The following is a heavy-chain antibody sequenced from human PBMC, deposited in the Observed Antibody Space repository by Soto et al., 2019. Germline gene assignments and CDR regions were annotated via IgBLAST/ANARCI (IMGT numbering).Heavy chain of an antibody. D-gene: IGHD3-10*01. J-gene: IGHJ4*02. CDR3: TTSPGYYGSGSYYKNPFDY. CDR1: GFTFSNAW. CDR2: IKSKTDGGTT. Sequence: EVQLVESGGGLVKPGGSLRLSCAASGFTFSNAWMNWVRQAPGKGLEWVGRIKSKTDGGTTDYAAPVKGRFTISRDDSKNTLYLQMNSLKTEDTAVYYCTTSPGYYGSGSYYKNPFDYWGQGTLVTVSS. V-gene: IGHV3-15*07.